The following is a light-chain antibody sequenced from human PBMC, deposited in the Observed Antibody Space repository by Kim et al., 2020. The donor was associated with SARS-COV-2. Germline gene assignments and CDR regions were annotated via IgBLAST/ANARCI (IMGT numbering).Light chain of an antibody. CDR1: SGSIASNY. V-gene: IGLV6-57*04. Sequence: NFMLTXPHSVSESPGKTVTISCTRSSGSIASNYVQWYQQRPGSAPTTVIYEDNQRPSGVPDRFSGSIDSSSNSASLTISGLKTEDEADYYCQSYDSSNHWVFGGGTQLTVL. J-gene: IGLJ3*02. CDR2: EDN. CDR3: QSYDSSNHWV.